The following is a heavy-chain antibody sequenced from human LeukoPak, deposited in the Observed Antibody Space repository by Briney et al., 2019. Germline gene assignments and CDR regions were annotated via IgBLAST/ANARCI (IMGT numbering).Heavy chain of an antibody. CDR2: ISGSGGST. CDR1: GVTFSTYD. D-gene: IGHD6-19*01. V-gene: IGHV3-23*01. CDR3: AKSISSGWYWYAFDI. Sequence: GGSLRLSCAASGVTFSTYDMSWVRQAPGKGLEWVSAISGSGGSTYYADSVKGRFTISRDNSKNTLYLQMNSLRADDTAVYYCAKSISSGWYWYAFDIWGQGTMVTVSS. J-gene: IGHJ3*02.